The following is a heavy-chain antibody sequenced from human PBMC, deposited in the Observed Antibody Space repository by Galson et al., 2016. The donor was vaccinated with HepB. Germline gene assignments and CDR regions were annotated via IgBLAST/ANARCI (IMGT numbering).Heavy chain of an antibody. D-gene: IGHD6-13*01. CDR1: GYTFTSYS. Sequence: CKASGYTFTSYSIHWVRQAPGQRLEWMGWMNAGDGKTEFSQKCQGRIAITRDTSASTAYMELSSLTSEDTAVYFCARGGLAAAGTGNYYYYGMDVWGQGTTVTVSS. J-gene: IGHJ6*02. V-gene: IGHV1-3*01. CDR2: MNAGDGKT. CDR3: ARGGLAAAGTGNYYYYGMDV.